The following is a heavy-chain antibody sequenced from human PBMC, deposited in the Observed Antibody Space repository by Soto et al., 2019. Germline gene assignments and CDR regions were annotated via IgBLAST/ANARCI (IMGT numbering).Heavy chain of an antibody. CDR3: AKVSGTAAAGTWGYYYYGMDV. V-gene: IGHV3-23*01. D-gene: IGHD6-13*01. Sequence: GGSLRLSCAASGFTFSSYAMSWVRQAPGKGLEWVSAISGSGGSTYYADSVKGRFTISRDNSKNTLYLQMNSLRAEDTAVYYCAKVSGTAAAGTWGYYYYGMDVWGQGTTVTVSS. CDR1: GFTFSSYA. J-gene: IGHJ6*02. CDR2: ISGSGGST.